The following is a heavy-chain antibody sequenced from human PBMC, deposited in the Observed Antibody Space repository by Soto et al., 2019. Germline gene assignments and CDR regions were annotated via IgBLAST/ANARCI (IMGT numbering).Heavy chain of an antibody. CDR2: IYYSGST. V-gene: IGHV4-59*01. CDR1: GGSISSYY. D-gene: IGHD2-15*01. Sequence: PSETLSLTCTVSGGSISSYYWSWIRQPPGKGLEWIGYIYYSGSTNYNPSLKSRVTISVDTSKNQFSLKLSSVTAADTAVYYCARDGASGRFSFDPCGQGPLVTVSS. J-gene: IGHJ5*02. CDR3: ARDGASGRFSFDP.